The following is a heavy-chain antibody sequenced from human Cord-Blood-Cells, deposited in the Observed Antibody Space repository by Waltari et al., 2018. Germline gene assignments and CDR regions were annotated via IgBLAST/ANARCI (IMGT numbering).Heavy chain of an antibody. CDR1: GFTFDDYA. CDR3: AKDIVPVYDFWSGYDACDI. D-gene: IGHD3-3*01. Sequence: EVQLVESGGGLVQPGRSLRLSCAASGFTFDDYAMHWVRQAPVKGLEWVSGISWNSGSIGYADLVKGRFTISRDNAKNSLYLQMNSLRAEDTALYYCAKDIVPVYDFWSGYDACDIWGQGTMVTVSS. J-gene: IGHJ3*02. CDR2: ISWNSGSI. V-gene: IGHV3-9*01.